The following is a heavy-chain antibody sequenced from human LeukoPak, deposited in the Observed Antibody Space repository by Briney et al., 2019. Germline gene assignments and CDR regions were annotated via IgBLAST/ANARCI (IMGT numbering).Heavy chain of an antibody. Sequence: SETLSLTCTVSGGSISSSSYYWGWIRQPPGKGLEWIGYIYYSGSTCYNPSLKSRLTISGDTSKNQFSLRLSSVTAADTAVYYCARGTWSSSIDYWGQGTLVTVSS. V-gene: IGHV4-30-4*08. CDR2: IYYSGST. J-gene: IGHJ4*02. CDR1: GGSISSSSYY. CDR3: ARGTWSSSIDY. D-gene: IGHD6-6*01.